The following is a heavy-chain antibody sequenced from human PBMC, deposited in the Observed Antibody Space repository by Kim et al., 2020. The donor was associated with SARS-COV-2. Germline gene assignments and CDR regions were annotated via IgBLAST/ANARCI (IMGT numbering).Heavy chain of an antibody. V-gene: IGHV3-73*01. J-gene: IGHJ5*01. Sequence: AASVKGRFTISRYDSKNTAYLQMGILRTEDTAVYYCTRQLAGWDRAWFDGWGQGTLVTVSS. CDR3: TRQLAGWDRAWFDG. D-gene: IGHD1-26*01.